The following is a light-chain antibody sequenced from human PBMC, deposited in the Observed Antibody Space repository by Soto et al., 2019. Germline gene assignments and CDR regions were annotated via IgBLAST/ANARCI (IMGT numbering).Light chain of an antibody. V-gene: IGLV2-14*01. CDR1: SSDVGGYNY. CDR3: ISYTSISSPYV. J-gene: IGLJ1*01. Sequence: QSALTQPASVSGSPGQSITISCTGTSSDVGGYNYVSWYQQHPGKAPKLMIYDVSNRPSGVSNRFSGSKSGNTASLTISGLQAEDEADYYCISYTSISSPYVFGTGTKDTVL. CDR2: DVS.